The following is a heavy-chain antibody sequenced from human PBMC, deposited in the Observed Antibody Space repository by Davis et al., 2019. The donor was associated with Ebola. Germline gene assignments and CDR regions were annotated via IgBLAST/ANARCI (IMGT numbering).Heavy chain of an antibody. D-gene: IGHD3-22*01. J-gene: IGHJ3*02. V-gene: IGHV1-46*01. CDR3: AREGGRYYDSSGYVFEI. Sequence: ASVKVSCKASGYRFTSYYMHWVRQAPGQGLEWMGIINPITGGTSYAQNFQVRVNMTRDTSTSTVYMELSSLRSEDTAVYYCAREGGRYYDSSGYVFEIWGQGTMVKVSS. CDR1: GYRFTSYY. CDR2: INPITGGT.